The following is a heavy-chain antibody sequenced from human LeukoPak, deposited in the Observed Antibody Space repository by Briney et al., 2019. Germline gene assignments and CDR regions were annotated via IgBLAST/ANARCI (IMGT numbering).Heavy chain of an antibody. CDR3: ARVEEGYGSGRRGNFYYYYMDV. J-gene: IGHJ6*03. V-gene: IGHV4-34*01. CDR1: GGSFSGYY. Sequence: SETLSLTCAVYGGSFSGYYWSWIRQPPGKGLEWIGEINHSGSTNYNPSLKSRVTMSVDTSKNQFSLKLSSVTAADTAVYYCARVEEGYGSGRRGNFYYYYMDVWGKGTTVTISS. D-gene: IGHD3-10*01. CDR2: INHSGST.